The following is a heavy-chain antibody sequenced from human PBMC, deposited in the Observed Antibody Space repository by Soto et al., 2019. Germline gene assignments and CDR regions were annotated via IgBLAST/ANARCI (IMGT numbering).Heavy chain of an antibody. J-gene: IGHJ6*02. Sequence: QVQLVESGGGVVQPGRSLRLSCAASGFTFSSYGMHWVRQAPGKGLEWVAVISYDGSNKYYADSVKGRFTISRDNSKNTLYLQMNSLRAEDTAVYYCGRGVRGVNIKLYYYCGMDVGGQGTTVTVSS. CDR1: GFTFSSYG. V-gene: IGHV3-30*03. CDR3: GRGVRGVNIKLYYYCGMDV. D-gene: IGHD3-10*01. CDR2: ISYDGSNK.